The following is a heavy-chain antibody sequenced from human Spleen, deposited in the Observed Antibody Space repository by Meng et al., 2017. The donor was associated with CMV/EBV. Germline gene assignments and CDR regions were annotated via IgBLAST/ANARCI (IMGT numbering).Heavy chain of an antibody. CDR1: GFTFEDFA. Sequence: SLKISCAASGFTFEDFAMHWVRQIPGEGLEWLSGMSGNTGFIGYADSVKGRFTISRDNAKNSLYLQMNSLRAEDTALYYCARRTTGGIDYWGQGTLVTVSS. CDR2: MSGNTGFI. D-gene: IGHD1-1*01. CDR3: ARRTTGGIDY. V-gene: IGHV3-9*01. J-gene: IGHJ4*02.